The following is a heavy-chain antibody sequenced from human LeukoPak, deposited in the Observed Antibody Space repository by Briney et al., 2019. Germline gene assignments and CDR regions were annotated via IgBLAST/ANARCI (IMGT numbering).Heavy chain of an antibody. V-gene: IGHV4-39*01. CDR2: IYYSGST. J-gene: IGHJ4*02. CDR1: GGSISSSSYY. Sequence: PSETLSLTCTVSGGSISSSSYYWGWLRQPPGKGLEWIGSIYYSGSTYYNPSLKSRVTISVDTSKNQFSLKLSSVTAADTAVYYCARHGGWQLTDYWGQGTLVTVSS. CDR3: ARHGGWQLTDY. D-gene: IGHD2-15*01.